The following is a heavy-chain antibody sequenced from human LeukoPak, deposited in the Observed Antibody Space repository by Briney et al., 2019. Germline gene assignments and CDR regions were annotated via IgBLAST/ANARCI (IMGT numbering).Heavy chain of an antibody. CDR3: AAPPPYHDAFDI. V-gene: IGHV3-21*01. Sequence: PGGSLRLSCAASGFTFSSYSMNWVRQAPGKGLEWVSSISSSSSYIYYADSVKGRFTISRDNAKNSLYLQMNSLRAGDTAVYYCAAPPPYHDAFDIWGQGTMVTVSS. D-gene: IGHD4-23*01. CDR2: ISSSSSYI. J-gene: IGHJ3*02. CDR1: GFTFSSYS.